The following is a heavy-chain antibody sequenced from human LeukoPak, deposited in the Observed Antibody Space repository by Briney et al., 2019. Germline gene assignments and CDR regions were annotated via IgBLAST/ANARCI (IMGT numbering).Heavy chain of an antibody. CDR2: RYYSGST. J-gene: IGHJ6*03. Sequence: PSETLSLTCNVSGDSIRNSYWSWIRQPPGKPLEWIGYRYYSGSTDSNPSLKSRVTMSIDTSENQFSLKLNSVTAADTAVYYCARGYYYMDLWSEGTTVIVSS. CDR1: GDSIRNSY. CDR3: ARGYYYMDL. V-gene: IGHV4-59*01.